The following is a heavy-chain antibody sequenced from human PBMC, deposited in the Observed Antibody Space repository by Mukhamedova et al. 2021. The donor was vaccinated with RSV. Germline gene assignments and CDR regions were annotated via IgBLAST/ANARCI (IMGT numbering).Heavy chain of an antibody. J-gene: IGHJ4*02. Sequence: YAMSWVRQAPGKGLEWVSAISGSGGSTYYADSVKGRFTSSRDNSKNTLYLQMNSLRAEDTAVYYCAKDLYSDYWGQGTLVTVSS. CDR1: YA. V-gene: IGHV3-23*01. D-gene: IGHD2-15*01. CDR3: AKDLYSDY. CDR2: ISGSGGST.